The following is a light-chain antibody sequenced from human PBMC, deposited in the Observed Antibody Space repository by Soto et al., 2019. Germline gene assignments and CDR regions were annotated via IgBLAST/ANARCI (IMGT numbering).Light chain of an antibody. V-gene: IGLV1-47*02. J-gene: IGLJ1*01. Sequence: QSVLTQPPSASGAPGQRVSISCSGSSINIGLNDVYWYLQFPGTAPKLLIHSNNQRPSGVPDRFSGSKSGTSASLAISGLRSEYEADYYCAAWDDSLRGYVFGTGTKLTVL. CDR3: AAWDDSLRGYV. CDR1: SINIGLND. CDR2: SNN.